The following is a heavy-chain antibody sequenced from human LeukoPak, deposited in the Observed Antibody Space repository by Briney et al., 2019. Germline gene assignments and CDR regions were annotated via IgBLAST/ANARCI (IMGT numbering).Heavy chain of an antibody. CDR1: GGSISSYY. CDR2: IYYSGST. D-gene: IGHD3-22*01. V-gene: IGHV4-59*01. CDR3: ARSADYYDSSGYYRVLDY. Sequence: PSETLSLTCTVSGGSISSYYWSWIRQPPGKGLEWIGYIYYSGSTNYNPSLKSRVTISVDTSKNQFSLKLSSVTAADTAVYYCARSADYYDSSGYYRVLDYWGQGTLVTVSS. J-gene: IGHJ4*02.